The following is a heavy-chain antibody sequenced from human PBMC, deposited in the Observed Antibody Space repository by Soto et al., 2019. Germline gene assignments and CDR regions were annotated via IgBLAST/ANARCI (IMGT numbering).Heavy chain of an antibody. CDR2: IYYSGST. Sequence: SETLSLTCTVSGGSISSGDYYWSWIRQPPGKGLEWIGYIYYSGSTYYNPSLKSRVTISVDTSKNQFSLKLSSVTAADTAVYYCARGGMITFGVYFDYWGQGTLVTVSS. V-gene: IGHV4-30-4*01. D-gene: IGHD3-16*01. J-gene: IGHJ4*02. CDR1: GGSISSGDYY. CDR3: ARGGMITFGVYFDY.